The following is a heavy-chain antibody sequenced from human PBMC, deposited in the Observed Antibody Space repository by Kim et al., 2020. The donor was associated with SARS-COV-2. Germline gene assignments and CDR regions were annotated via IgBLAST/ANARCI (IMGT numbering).Heavy chain of an antibody. J-gene: IGHJ4*02. Sequence: YADSVRRRFTITRDNSKNTLYLQMNSLRAEDTAVYYCAKRGYSSSYSFDYWGQGTLVTVSS. CDR3: AKRGYSSSYSFDY. D-gene: IGHD6-13*01. V-gene: IGHV3-30*02.